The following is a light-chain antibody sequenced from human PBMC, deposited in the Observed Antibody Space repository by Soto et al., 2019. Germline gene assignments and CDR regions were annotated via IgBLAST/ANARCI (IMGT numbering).Light chain of an antibody. CDR2: AAS. J-gene: IGKJ4*01. V-gene: IGKV1-9*01. CDR3: QQLRSYPST. CDR1: QDIAIY. Sequence: IQLTQSPSSLSASVGDRVTITCRASQDIAIYLAWYQQKPGEAPKLLIYAASTLHGGVPSRFSGSGSGTDFALTLTSLQAEDFATYYCQQLRSYPSTFGGGTKVDNK.